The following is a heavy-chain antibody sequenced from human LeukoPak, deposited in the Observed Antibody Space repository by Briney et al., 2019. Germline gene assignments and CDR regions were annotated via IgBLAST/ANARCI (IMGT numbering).Heavy chain of an antibody. V-gene: IGHV3-48*03. CDR2: ISRRGSTI. J-gene: IGHJ3*02. CDR1: GFTFSSYE. CDR3: ARAFSSFAGDAFDI. Sequence: GGSLTLSCAASGFTFSSYEMNWVRQAAGKGLEWVSYISRRGSTIYYADSVKGRFIISRDNAKNSLYLQMNSLRAEDTAVYYCARAFSSFAGDAFDIWGQGTMVTVSS. D-gene: IGHD6-6*01.